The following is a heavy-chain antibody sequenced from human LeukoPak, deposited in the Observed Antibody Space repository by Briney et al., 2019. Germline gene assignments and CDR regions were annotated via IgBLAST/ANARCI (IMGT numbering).Heavy chain of an antibody. Sequence: GGSLRLSCAASGFTVSSNYMSWVRQAPGKGLEWVSGISWNSGSIGYADSVKGRFTISRDNAKNSLYLQMNSLRAEDMALYYCAKDIEPRAAAGTFWFDPWGQGTLVTVSS. CDR1: GFTVSSNY. CDR2: ISWNSGSI. J-gene: IGHJ5*02. D-gene: IGHD6-13*01. CDR3: AKDIEPRAAAGTFWFDP. V-gene: IGHV3-9*03.